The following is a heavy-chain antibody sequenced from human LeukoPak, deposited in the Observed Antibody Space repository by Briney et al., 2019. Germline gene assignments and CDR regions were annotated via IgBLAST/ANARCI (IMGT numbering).Heavy chain of an antibody. CDR1: GFTLNDFY. Sequence: QTGGSLRLSCAASGFTLNDFYMSWIRQAPGKGLEWVSYISSSGSTIYYADSVKGRFTISRDNAKNSLYLQMNSLRAEDTAVYYCARRYSGYSFDPWGQGTLVTVSS. J-gene: IGHJ5*02. CDR2: ISSSGSTI. D-gene: IGHD1-26*01. V-gene: IGHV3-11*01. CDR3: ARRYSGYSFDP.